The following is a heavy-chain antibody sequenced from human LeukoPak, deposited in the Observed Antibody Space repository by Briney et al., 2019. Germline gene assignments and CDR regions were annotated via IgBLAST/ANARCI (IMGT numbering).Heavy chain of an antibody. D-gene: IGHD3-3*01. J-gene: IGHJ5*02. V-gene: IGHV3-23*01. CDR2: ISGSGGST. CDR1: GFTFSSYA. CDR3: AKDPNDFWSPYNWFDP. Sequence: GGSLRLSCAASGFTFSSYAMSWVRQAPGKGLEWVSAISGSGGSTYYADSVKGRFTISRDNSKNTLYLQMNSLRAEDTAVYYCAKDPNDFWSPYNWFDPWGQGTLVTVSS.